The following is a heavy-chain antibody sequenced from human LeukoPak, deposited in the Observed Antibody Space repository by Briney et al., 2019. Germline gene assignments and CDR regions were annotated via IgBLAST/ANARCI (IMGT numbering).Heavy chain of an antibody. CDR1: RFTFSSYA. J-gene: IGHJ3*02. CDR3: ARDPDYYDSSGYPIHFDI. CDR2: ISYDGSNK. V-gene: IGHV3-30*04. D-gene: IGHD3-22*01. Sequence: GGSLRLSCAASRFTFSSYAMHWVRQAPGKGLEWVAVISYDGSNKYYADSVKGRFTISRDNSKNTLYLQMNSLRAEDTAVYYCARDPDYYDSSGYPIHFDIWGQGTMVTVSS.